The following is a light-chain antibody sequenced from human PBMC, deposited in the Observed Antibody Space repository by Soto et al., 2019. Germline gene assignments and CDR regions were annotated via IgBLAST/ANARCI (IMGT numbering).Light chain of an antibody. CDR2: DVS. CDR1: SNDVGGYNY. J-gene: IGLJ1*01. Sequence: QSVLTQPASVSGSPGQSITISCPGTSNDVGGYNYVPWYQQHPGKAPKLMIYDVSNRPSGVSNRFSGSKSGNTASLTISGLQAEDEADYYCCSYTSSSTYVFGNGTKVTVL. CDR3: CSYTSSSTYV. V-gene: IGLV2-14*01.